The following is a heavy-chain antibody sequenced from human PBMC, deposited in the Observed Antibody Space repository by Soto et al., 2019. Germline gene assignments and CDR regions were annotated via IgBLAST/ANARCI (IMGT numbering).Heavy chain of an antibody. V-gene: IGHV3-23*01. CDR1: GFTFSSYA. J-gene: IGHJ4*02. Sequence: GGSLRLSCAASGFTFSSYAMSWVRQAPGKGLEWVSAISGSGGSTYYADSVKGRFTISRDNSNNTLYLQMNSLRAEDTAVYYCAKPLLGGYSYGPYDYWGQGTLVTVSS. CDR3: AKPLLGGYSYGPYDY. D-gene: IGHD5-18*01. CDR2: ISGSGGST.